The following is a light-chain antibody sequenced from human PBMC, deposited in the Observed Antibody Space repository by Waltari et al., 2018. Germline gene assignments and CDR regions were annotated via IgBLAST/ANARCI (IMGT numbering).Light chain of an antibody. CDR2: RSS. CDR1: QDISSS. V-gene: IGKV1-9*01. CDR3: QQHNSNPLT. Sequence: DIQMTQSPSSLSASVGDRVTITCRASQDISSSLVWYQQKQGKAPNLLIYRSSTLQSGVPSRFSGSGSGTDFTLTISSLQPEDFATYYCQQHNSNPLTFGGGTKVEIK. J-gene: IGKJ4*01.